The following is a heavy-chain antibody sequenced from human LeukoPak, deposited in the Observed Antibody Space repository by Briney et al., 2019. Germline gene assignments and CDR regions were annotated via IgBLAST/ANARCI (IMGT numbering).Heavy chain of an antibody. CDR3: AKDGYSSRPPDS. CDR2: IRYDASNK. V-gene: IGHV3-30*02. CDR1: GFIFSDYG. D-gene: IGHD6-19*01. Sequence: GGSLRLSCAASGFIFSDYGMHWVRQAPGKGLDWVAFIRYDASNKDYADSVKGQFTVSRDNSKNTLYLQMNSLRPEDTTVYYCAKDGYSSRPPDSWGQGTLVTVSS. J-gene: IGHJ4*02.